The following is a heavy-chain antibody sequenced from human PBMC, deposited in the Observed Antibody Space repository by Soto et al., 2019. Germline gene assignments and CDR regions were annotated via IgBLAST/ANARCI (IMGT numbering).Heavy chain of an antibody. CDR2: IKQDGSEQ. CDR1: GFPFSNYW. D-gene: IGHD1-26*01. V-gene: IGHV3-7*03. CDR3: ARDDSGSYYFSAYYGMDV. J-gene: IGHJ6*02. Sequence: EVQLVESGGGLVQPGGSLRLSCAASGFPFSNYWMSWVRQAPGKGLEWVANIKQDGSEQYYVDSVKGRFTISRDNAKNSLYLQMNSRRAEDTAVYYCARDDSGSYYFSAYYGMDVWGQGTTVTVSS.